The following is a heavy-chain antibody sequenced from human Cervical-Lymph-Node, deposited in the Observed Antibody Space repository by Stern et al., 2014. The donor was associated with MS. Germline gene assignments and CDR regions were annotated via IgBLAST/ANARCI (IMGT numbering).Heavy chain of an antibody. J-gene: IGHJ4*02. Sequence: VQLVQSGAEVRKPGQSLTISCNISGYTFTDYWIAWVRQMPGQGLEWMGAIFPGASETRYSPSFQGHVTISVYTSINTAYLQWSDLRASDTAMYYCARPHSPGWSYYFDFWGQGTLVAVSS. D-gene: IGHD6-19*01. CDR3: ARPHSPGWSYYFDF. CDR1: GYTFTDYW. CDR2: IFPGASET. V-gene: IGHV5-51*01.